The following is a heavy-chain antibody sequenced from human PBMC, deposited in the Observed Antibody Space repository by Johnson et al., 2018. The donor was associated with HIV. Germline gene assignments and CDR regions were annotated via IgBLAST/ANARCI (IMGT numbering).Heavy chain of an antibody. CDR2: ISYDGRNK. J-gene: IGHJ3*02. CDR1: GFTFNTYG. Sequence: QVQLVESGGGVVQPGRSLRLSCAASGFTFNTYGMHWVRQAPGKGLEWVAVISYDGRNKYYADSVKGRFIIFRDNSKNLTNLQMNGLSDEDTADYYCVRDQGSGWPTNAFDIWGRGTRVTVSS. D-gene: IGHD6-19*01. CDR3: VRDQGSGWPTNAFDI. V-gene: IGHV3-30*03.